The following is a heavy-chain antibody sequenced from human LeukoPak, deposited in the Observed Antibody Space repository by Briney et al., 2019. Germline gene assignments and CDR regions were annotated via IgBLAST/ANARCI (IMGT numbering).Heavy chain of an antibody. CDR3: ARAIIVVVPAAVRFEDWFDP. V-gene: IGHV4-39*07. Sequence: SETLSLTCTVSGGSISSSNYYWGWVRQPPGKGLEWIASIYYSGNTYYSGSTYYNPSLKSRVTISVDRSKNQFSLKLSSVTAADTAVYYCARAIIVVVPAAVRFEDWFDPWGQGTLVTVSS. CDR2: IYYSGNTYYSGST. J-gene: IGHJ5*02. D-gene: IGHD2-2*01. CDR1: GGSISSSNYY.